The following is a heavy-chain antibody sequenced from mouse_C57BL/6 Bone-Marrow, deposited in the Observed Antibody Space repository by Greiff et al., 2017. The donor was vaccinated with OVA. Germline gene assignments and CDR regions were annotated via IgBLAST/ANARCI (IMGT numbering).Heavy chain of an antibody. CDR2: IYPGSGNT. CDR1: GYSFTSYY. Sequence: QVQLQQSGPELVKPGDSVKISCKASGYSFTSYYIHWVKQRPGQGLEWIGWIYPGSGNTKYNEKFKGKATLTADTSSSTAYMQLSSLTSEDSAVYYCAREGPITTVDYWGQGTTLTVSS. CDR3: AREGPITTVDY. V-gene: IGHV1-66*01. D-gene: IGHD1-1*01. J-gene: IGHJ2*01.